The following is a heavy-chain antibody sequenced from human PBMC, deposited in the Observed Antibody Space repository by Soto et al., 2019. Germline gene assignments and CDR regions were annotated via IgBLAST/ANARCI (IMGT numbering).Heavy chain of an antibody. Sequence: QVQVQESGPGLVKPSETLSLTCTVSGGSITSGSFYWGWVRHSPGKGLEWIGSIYYSVSVFYNPSLESRVTISADVSRDQFYLKLTSVTAADTAVYYCARHGTALTAVNWFVSWGHGTLVTVSS. CDR2: IYYSVSV. J-gene: IGHJ5*01. CDR3: ARHGTALTAVNWFVS. V-gene: IGHV4-39*01. D-gene: IGHD2-21*02. CDR1: GGSITSGSFY.